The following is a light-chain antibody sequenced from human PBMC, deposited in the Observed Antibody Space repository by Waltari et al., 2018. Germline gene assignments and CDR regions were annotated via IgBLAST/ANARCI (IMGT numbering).Light chain of an antibody. CDR3: LQDYIYPWT. Sequence: AIQMTQSPSSLSASVGDRVPITCRASQGIRNDLGWYQQKPGKAPKLLIYAASSLQSGVPSRFSGTGSGTDFTLTISSLQPEDFATYYCLQDYIYPWTFGQGTKVEIK. CDR1: QGIRND. V-gene: IGKV1-6*01. CDR2: AAS. J-gene: IGKJ1*01.